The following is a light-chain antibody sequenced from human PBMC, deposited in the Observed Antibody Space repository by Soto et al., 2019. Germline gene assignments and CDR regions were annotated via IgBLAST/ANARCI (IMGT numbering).Light chain of an antibody. CDR3: QQYKNWPRT. CDR1: QSVSYTF. CDR2: GAS. J-gene: IGKJ1*01. Sequence: EIVLTQSPGTLSLSPGERATLSCRASQSVSYTFLAWYQQKPGQAPRLLIYGASSRATGMPGRFSGSGSGTEFTLTISSLESEDFGVYYCQQYKNWPRTFGQGTRVEIK. V-gene: IGKV3-20*01.